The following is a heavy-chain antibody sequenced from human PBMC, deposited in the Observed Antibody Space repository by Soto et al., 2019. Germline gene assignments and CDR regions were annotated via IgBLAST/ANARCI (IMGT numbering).Heavy chain of an antibody. CDR2: IYYSGST. CDR1: GGSISSGGYY. J-gene: IGHJ6*02. Sequence: PSETLSLTCTVSGGSISSGGYYWSWIRQHPGKGLEWIGYIYYSGSTYYNPSLKSRVTISVDTSKNQFSLKLSSVTAADTAVYYCARKGRVAASYYYYGMDVWGQGPTVTVSS. V-gene: IGHV4-31*03. CDR3: ARKGRVAASYYYYGMDV. D-gene: IGHD6-13*01.